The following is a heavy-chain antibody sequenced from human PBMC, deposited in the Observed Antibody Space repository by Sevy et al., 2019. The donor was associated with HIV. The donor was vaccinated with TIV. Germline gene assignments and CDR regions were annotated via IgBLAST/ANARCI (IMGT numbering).Heavy chain of an antibody. V-gene: IGHV4-59*01. CDR1: GGSISSYY. Sequence: SETLSLTRTVSGGSISSYYWSWIRQPPGKGLEWIGYIYYSGSTNYNPSLKSRVTISVDTSKNQFSLKLSSVTAADTAVYYCARDSYYYDSSGYSGYYYYGMDVWGQGTTVTVSS. CDR2: IYYSGST. D-gene: IGHD3-22*01. CDR3: ARDSYYYDSSGYSGYYYYGMDV. J-gene: IGHJ6*02.